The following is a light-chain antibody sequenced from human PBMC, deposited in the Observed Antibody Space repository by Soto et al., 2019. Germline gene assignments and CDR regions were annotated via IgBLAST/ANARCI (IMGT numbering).Light chain of an antibody. Sequence: DLQMTQSPSTLSSSLGDSVTITCRASQSISSWLAWYQQKPGKAPKLLIYDASSLESGVPSRFSGSGSGTEFTLTIRSLQPDDFATYYCKQYNSYWTCGQGTKVDIK. V-gene: IGKV1-5*01. CDR2: DAS. J-gene: IGKJ1*01. CDR3: KQYNSYWT. CDR1: QSISSW.